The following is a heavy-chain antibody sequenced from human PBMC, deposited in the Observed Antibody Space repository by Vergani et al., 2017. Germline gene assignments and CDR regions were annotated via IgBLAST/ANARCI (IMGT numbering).Heavy chain of an antibody. CDR3: AKETHYYDSSGYPRPFDY. Sequence: EVQLLESGGGLVQPGGSLRLSCAASGFTFSSYAMSWVRQAPGKGLEWVSAISGSGGSTYYADSVKGRFTTSRDNSKNTLYLQMNSLRAEDTAVYYCAKETHYYDSSGYPRPFDYWGQGTLVTVSS. V-gene: IGHV3-23*01. J-gene: IGHJ4*02. D-gene: IGHD3-22*01. CDR1: GFTFSSYA. CDR2: ISGSGGST.